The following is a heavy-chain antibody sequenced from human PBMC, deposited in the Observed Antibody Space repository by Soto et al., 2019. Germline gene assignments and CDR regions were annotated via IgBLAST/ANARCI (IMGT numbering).Heavy chain of an antibody. CDR3: ATGLGGLDLEWLLYY. J-gene: IGHJ4*02. CDR1: GFTFDDYA. CDR2: ISWNSGSI. V-gene: IGHV3-9*01. D-gene: IGHD3-3*01. Sequence: GGSLRLSCAASGFTFDDYAMHWVRQAPGKGLEWVSGISWNSGSIGYADSVKGRFTISRDNAKNSLYLQMNSLRAEDTALYYCATGLGGLDLEWLLYYWGQGTLVTVSS.